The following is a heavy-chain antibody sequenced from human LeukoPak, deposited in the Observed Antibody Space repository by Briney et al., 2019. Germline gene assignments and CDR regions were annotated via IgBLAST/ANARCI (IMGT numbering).Heavy chain of an antibody. Sequence: SETLSLICAVYGGSFSGYYWSWIRQPPGKGLEWIGEINHSGSTNYNPSLKSRVTISVDTSKNQFSLKLSSVTAADTAVYYCARGLPAVTTAEGTDYWGQGTLVTVSS. CDR1: GGSFSGYY. CDR2: INHSGST. D-gene: IGHD4-11*01. CDR3: ARGLPAVTTAEGTDY. V-gene: IGHV4-34*01. J-gene: IGHJ4*02.